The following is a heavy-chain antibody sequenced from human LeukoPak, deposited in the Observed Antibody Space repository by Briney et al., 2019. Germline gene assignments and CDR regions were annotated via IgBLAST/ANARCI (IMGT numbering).Heavy chain of an antibody. CDR1: GDSITSYN. V-gene: IGHV4-59*12. CDR3: ATKLSSGWYYFDY. Sequence: SETLSLACTVSGDSITSYNWNWIRQPPGKGLEWIGYFSYSGSTNYNPSLKSRVTISVDTSKNQFSLKLSSVTAADTAVYYCATKLSSGWYYFDYWGQGTLVTVSS. CDR2: FSYSGST. J-gene: IGHJ4*02. D-gene: IGHD6-19*01.